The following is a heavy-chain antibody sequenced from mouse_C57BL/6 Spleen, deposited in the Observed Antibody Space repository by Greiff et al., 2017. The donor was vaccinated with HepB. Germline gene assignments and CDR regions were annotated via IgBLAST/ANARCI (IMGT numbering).Heavy chain of an antibody. CDR3: WRVL. CDR1: GFTFSNYW. CDR2: IRLKSDDYVT. V-gene: IGHV6-6*02. Sequence: DVLLVESGGGLVQPGGSMKLSCVASGFTFSNYWMNRVRQSPAPGLEGVAEIRLKSDDYVTHYAESVQGRFTISRDDSKSRVYLQMNNLRAEDTGIYYCWRVLWGHGTTLTVAS. D-gene: IGHD6-1*01. J-gene: IGHJ2*01.